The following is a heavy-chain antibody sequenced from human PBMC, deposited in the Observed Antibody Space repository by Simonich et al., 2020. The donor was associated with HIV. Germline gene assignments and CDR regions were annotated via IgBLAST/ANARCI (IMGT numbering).Heavy chain of an antibody. Sequence: QITLKESGPTLVKPTQTLTLTCTFSGFSLSSSEGGVGWIRQPPGKALEWLALIYWDDDKRDSPSLKSRLTITKDTSQNQVVLTMPNMDPVDTATYYCAHYNWGAYGLPLVWGKGTTVTVSS. CDR2: IYWDDDK. V-gene: IGHV2-5*02. J-gene: IGHJ6*04. D-gene: IGHD1-20*01. CDR1: GFSLSSSEGG. CDR3: AHYNWGAYGLPLV.